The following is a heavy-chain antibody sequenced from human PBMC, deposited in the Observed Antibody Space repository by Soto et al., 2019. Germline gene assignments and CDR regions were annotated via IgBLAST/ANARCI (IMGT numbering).Heavy chain of an antibody. J-gene: IGHJ4*02. CDR1: GFTFSSYA. Sequence: QVQLVESGGGVVQPGRSLRLSCAASGFTFSSYAMHWVRQAPGKGLEWVAVISYDGSNKYYADSVKGRFTISRDNSKNTLYLQMNSLRAEDTAVYYCASSRDGYSLVLGYWGQGTLVTVSS. V-gene: IGHV3-30-3*01. CDR3: ASSRDGYSLVLGY. D-gene: IGHD4-4*01. CDR2: ISYDGSNK.